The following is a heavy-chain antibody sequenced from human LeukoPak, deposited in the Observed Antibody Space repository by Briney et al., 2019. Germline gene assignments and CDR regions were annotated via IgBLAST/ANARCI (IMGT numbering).Heavy chain of an antibody. CDR3: ARGQWFGELLFQPPRWFDP. J-gene: IGHJ5*02. V-gene: IGHV3-30-3*01. Sequence: PGRSLRLSCAASGFTFSSYAMHWVRQAPGKGLEWVAVISYDGSNTYYADSVKGRFTISRDNSKNTLYLRMNSLRAEDTAVYYCARGQWFGELLFQPPRWFDPWGQGTLVTVSS. CDR2: ISYDGSNT. CDR1: GFTFSSYA. D-gene: IGHD3-10*01.